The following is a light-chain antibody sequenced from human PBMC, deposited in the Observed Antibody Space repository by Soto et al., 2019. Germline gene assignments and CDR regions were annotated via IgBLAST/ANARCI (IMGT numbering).Light chain of an antibody. V-gene: IGLV2-14*01. CDR2: DVS. J-gene: IGLJ1*01. Sequence: QSVLTQPASVSGSPGQSITISCTGTSSDVGGYNYVSWYQQHPGKAPKLMIYDVSNRPSGVSNRFSGSKSGNTASLTISGLQAEDVADYYCSSYTCSSTPWVFGTGNKVTVL. CDR3: SSYTCSSTPWV. CDR1: SSDVGGYNY.